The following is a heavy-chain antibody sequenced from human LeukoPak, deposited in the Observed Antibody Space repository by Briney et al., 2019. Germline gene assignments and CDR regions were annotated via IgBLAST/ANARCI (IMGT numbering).Heavy chain of an antibody. CDR2: IIPIFGTA. CDR1: GGTFSSYA. D-gene: IGHD4-11*01. J-gene: IGHJ4*02. Sequence: EASVKVSCKASGGTFSSYAISWVRQAPGQGLEWMGRIIPIFGTANYAQKFQDRVTITTDESTSTAYMELSSLRSEDTAVYYCARDEDYRSFDYWGQGTLVTVSS. V-gene: IGHV1-69*05. CDR3: ARDEDYRSFDY.